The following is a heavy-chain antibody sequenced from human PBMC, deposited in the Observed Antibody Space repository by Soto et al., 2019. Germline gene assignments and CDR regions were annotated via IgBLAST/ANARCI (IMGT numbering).Heavy chain of an antibody. V-gene: IGHV6-1*01. CDR1: GGSVSNSNYY. CDR3: ARHSPYSTKVPGFDP. CDR2: TYYRSKWYN. D-gene: IGHD1-26*01. Sequence: SETLSLTCTVSGGSVSNSNYYWNWIRQSPSRGLEWLGRTYYRSKWYNDYAVSVKSRITINPDTSKNQFSLQLNSVTPEDTAVYYCARHSPYSTKVPGFDPWGQGTLVTVSS. J-gene: IGHJ5*02.